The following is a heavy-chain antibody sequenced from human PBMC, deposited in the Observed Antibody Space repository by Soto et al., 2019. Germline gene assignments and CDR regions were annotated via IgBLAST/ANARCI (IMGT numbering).Heavy chain of an antibody. CDR3: AKYAGGSWNLYYYYYYYMDV. CDR1: GFTFSSYA. J-gene: IGHJ6*03. D-gene: IGHD1-1*01. V-gene: IGHV3-23*01. Sequence: EVQLLESGGGLVQPGGSLRLSCAASGFTFSSYAMSWVRQAPGKGLEWVSAISVSGGSTYYADSVKGRFTISRDNSKNTLYLQMNSLRAEDTAVYYCAKYAGGSWNLYYYYYYYMDVWGKGTTVTVSS. CDR2: ISVSGGST.